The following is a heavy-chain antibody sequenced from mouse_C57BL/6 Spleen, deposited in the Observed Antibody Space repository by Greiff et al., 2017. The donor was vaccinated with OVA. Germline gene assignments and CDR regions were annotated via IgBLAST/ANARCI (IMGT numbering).Heavy chain of an antibody. CDR1: GYSITSGYY. V-gene: IGHV3-6*01. CDR2: ISYDGSN. D-gene: IGHD2-14*01. J-gene: IGHJ2*01. CDR3: ARGGTLYYFDY. Sequence: EVKLLESGPGLVKPSQSLSLTCSVTGYSITSGYYWNWIRQFPGNKLEWMGYISYDGSNNYNPSLKKRISITRDTSKNQFFLKFNSVTTEDTATYNCARGGTLYYFDYWGQGTTLTVSS.